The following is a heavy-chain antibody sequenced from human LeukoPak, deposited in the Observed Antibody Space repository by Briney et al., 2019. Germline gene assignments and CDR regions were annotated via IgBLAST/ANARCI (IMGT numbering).Heavy chain of an antibody. CDR2: IYPSGGST. V-gene: IGHV1-46*01. CDR1: GGTFSSYA. Sequence: ASVKVSCKASGGTFSSYAISWVRQAPGQGLEWMGVIYPSGGSTSYAQKFQGRVTMTRDTSTSTVYMELSSLRSEDTAAYYCASSSGGSYEDWFDPWGQGTLVTVSS. CDR3: ASSSGGSYEDWFDP. D-gene: IGHD1-26*01. J-gene: IGHJ5*02.